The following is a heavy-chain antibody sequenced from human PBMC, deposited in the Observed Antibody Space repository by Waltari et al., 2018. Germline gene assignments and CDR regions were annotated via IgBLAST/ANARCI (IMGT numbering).Heavy chain of an antibody. Sequence: EVQRVESGGGLVQPGGSLRLSCAASGFTFSSYSINWVRQAPGKGLEWVSYISSSSSTIYYADSVKGRFTISRANAKNSLYLQMNSLRAEDTAVYYCARVAIYYYYMDVWGKGTTVTVSS. D-gene: IGHD5-18*01. J-gene: IGHJ6*03. CDR1: GFTFSSYS. V-gene: IGHV3-48*04. CDR3: ARVAIYYYYMDV. CDR2: ISSSSSTI.